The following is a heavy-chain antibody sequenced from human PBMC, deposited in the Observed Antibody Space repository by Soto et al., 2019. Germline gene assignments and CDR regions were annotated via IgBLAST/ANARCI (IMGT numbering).Heavy chain of an antibody. CDR1: GGSISSYY. D-gene: IGHD6-19*01. Sequence: SETLSLTRTASGGSISSYYWSWIRQPQGKGLEWIGYIYYSGSTNYNPSLKSRVTISVDTSKNQFSLKLSSVTAADTAVYYCARGARYSSGWYMYYFDYWGQGTLVTVSS. CDR2: IYYSGST. CDR3: ARGARYSSGWYMYYFDY. V-gene: IGHV4-59*01. J-gene: IGHJ4*02.